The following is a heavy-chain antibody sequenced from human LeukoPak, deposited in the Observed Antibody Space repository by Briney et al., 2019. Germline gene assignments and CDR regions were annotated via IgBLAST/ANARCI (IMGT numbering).Heavy chain of an antibody. J-gene: IGHJ4*02. CDR1: GYTFTNYW. CDR2: IYPGDSDT. CDR3: ARAGYSNRWDGVDY. D-gene: IGHD2/OR15-2a*01. V-gene: IGHV5-51*01. Sequence: GESLKISCTGSGYTFTNYWIGWVRQMPGKGPEFMGIIYPGDSDTRYSPSFQGQVTISVDKSINTAYLQWSSLKASDSAMYYRARAGYSNRWDGVDYWGQGTLVTVSS.